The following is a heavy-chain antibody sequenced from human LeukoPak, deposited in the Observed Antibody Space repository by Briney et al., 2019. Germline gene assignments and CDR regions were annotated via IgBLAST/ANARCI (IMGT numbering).Heavy chain of an antibody. V-gene: IGHV3-23*01. Sequence: GGSLRLSCGISGFTFANYAMRWVRQAPGKGVEWVSAISGSGGSTYYADSVKGRFTISRDNSKNTLYLQMNSLRAEDTAVYYCAKYGDSSFFDYWGQGTLVTVSS. D-gene: IGHD4-17*01. CDR3: AKYGDSSFFDY. J-gene: IGHJ4*02. CDR2: ISGSGGST. CDR1: GFTFANYA.